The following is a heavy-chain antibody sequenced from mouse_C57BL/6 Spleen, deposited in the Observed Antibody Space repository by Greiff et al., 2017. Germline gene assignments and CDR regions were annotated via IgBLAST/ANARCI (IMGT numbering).Heavy chain of an antibody. CDR3: ARPTFYYGSSLHFDY. V-gene: IGHV5-17*01. Sequence: EVQRVESGGGLVKPGGSLKLSCAASGFTFSDYGMHWVRQAPEKGLEWVAYISSGSSTIYYADTVKGRFTISRDNAKNTLFLQMTSLRSEDTAMYCCARPTFYYGSSLHFDYWGQGTTLTVSS. CDR2: ISSGSSTI. J-gene: IGHJ2*01. D-gene: IGHD1-1*01. CDR1: GFTFSDYG.